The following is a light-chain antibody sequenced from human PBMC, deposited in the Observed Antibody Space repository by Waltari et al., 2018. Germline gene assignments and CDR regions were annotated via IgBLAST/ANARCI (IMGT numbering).Light chain of an antibody. Sequence: SYELTQPPSVSVSPGQTASITCSGDNLQNKYTSCYLQRPGQSPVLVTYEDTKRPSGITERFSASNSGNTATLTISGTQAIDEADYYCQAWHRSNGVFGGGTKLTVL. J-gene: IGLJ2*01. CDR2: EDT. CDR3: QAWHRSNGV. V-gene: IGLV3-1*01. CDR1: NLQNKY.